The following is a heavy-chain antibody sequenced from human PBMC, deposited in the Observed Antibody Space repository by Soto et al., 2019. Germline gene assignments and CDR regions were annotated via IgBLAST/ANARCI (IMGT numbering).Heavy chain of an antibody. Sequence: SETLSLTCTVSGGSISSGGYYWRWIRQHPGKGLEWIGYIYYSGSTYYNPSLKSRVTISVDTSKNQFSLKLSSVTAADTAVYYCARAYDSSGYPTFDYWGQGTLVTVSS. CDR3: ARAYDSSGYPTFDY. J-gene: IGHJ4*02. V-gene: IGHV4-31*03. D-gene: IGHD3-22*01. CDR2: IYYSGST. CDR1: GGSISSGGYY.